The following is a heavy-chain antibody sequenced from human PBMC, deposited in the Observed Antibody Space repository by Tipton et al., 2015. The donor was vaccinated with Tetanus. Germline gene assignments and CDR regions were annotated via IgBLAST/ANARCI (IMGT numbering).Heavy chain of an antibody. Sequence: CAASGFTFSSYAMSWVRQAPGKGLEWVSAISGSGGSTYYADSVKGRFTISRDNSKNTLYLQMNSLRAEDTAVYYCATSVDTAYESGFDPWGQGTLVTVSS. V-gene: IGHV3-23*01. D-gene: IGHD5-18*01. J-gene: IGHJ5*02. CDR3: ATSVDTAYESGFDP. CDR2: ISGSGGST. CDR1: GFTFSSYA.